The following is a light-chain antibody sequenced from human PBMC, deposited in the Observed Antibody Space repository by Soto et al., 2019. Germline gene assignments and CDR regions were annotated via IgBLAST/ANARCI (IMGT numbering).Light chain of an antibody. V-gene: IGKV1-5*01. Sequence: DIQMTQSPSTLSASVGDRVTITCRASQSISSWLAWYQQKPGKAPKLLIYDASSLQSGVPSRFSGSGSGTEFTLTISSLQPDDFATYYCQQYNGDSYTFGQGTKLEI. J-gene: IGKJ2*01. CDR1: QSISSW. CDR3: QQYNGDSYT. CDR2: DAS.